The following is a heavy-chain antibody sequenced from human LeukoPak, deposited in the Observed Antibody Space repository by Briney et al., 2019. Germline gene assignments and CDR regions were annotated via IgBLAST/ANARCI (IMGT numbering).Heavy chain of an antibody. CDR2: FRPSGGST. D-gene: IGHD2-15*01. CDR1: GYTFTSYF. Sequence: ASVKVSCQASGYTFTSYFMHWVRQAPGQGLEWMGIFRPSGGSTSFAQRFQGRVTMTRDTSTSTVYMELSSVRSEDTAVYYCARHSSGGRYLDYWGQGTLVTVSS. CDR3: ARHSSGGRYLDY. V-gene: IGHV1-46*01. J-gene: IGHJ4*02.